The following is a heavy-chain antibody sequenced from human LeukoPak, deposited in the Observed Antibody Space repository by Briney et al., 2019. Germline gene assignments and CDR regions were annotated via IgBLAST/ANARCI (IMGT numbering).Heavy chain of an antibody. V-gene: IGHV3-21*01. CDR3: ARLKGGCSGGSCYALN. Sequence: GGSPRVYRAASGVSLGSHSLNWVRQAPGKGKEWVSSISSSSSYIYYTDSVKGRSTSSRDNAKNSLDLQLNSLRDEEKAVYYCARLKGGCSGGSCYALNWGQGTLVTV. CDR1: GVSLGSHS. CDR2: ISSSSSYI. J-gene: IGHJ4*02. D-gene: IGHD2-15*01.